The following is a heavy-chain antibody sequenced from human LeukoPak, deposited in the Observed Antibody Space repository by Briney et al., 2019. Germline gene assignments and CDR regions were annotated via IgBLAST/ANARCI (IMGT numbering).Heavy chain of an antibody. D-gene: IGHD2-21*01. Sequence: QPGGSLRLSCAASGFTFSSYAMHWVRQAPGKGLEWVAVISYDGSNKYYADSVKGRFTISRDNSKNMLYLQMNSLRDDDTAVYYCATDLWSIPGGVYHWGQGTLVTVSS. V-gene: IGHV3-30-3*01. J-gene: IGHJ5*02. CDR1: GFTFSSYA. CDR3: ATDLWSIPGGVYH. CDR2: ISYDGSNK.